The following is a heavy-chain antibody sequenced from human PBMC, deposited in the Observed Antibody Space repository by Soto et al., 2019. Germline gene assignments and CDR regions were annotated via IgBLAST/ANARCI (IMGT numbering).Heavy chain of an antibody. CDR2: IYYSGST. D-gene: IGHD3-10*01. J-gene: IGHJ4*02. V-gene: IGHV4-61*01. CDR1: GGSVSSGSYY. Sequence: SETLSLTCTVSGGSVSSGSYYWSWIRQPPGKGLEWIGYIYYSGSTNYNPSLKSRVTISVDTSKNQFSLKLSSVTAADTAVYYCARDRDHYFAYWGQGTLVTVSS. CDR3: ARDRDHYFAY.